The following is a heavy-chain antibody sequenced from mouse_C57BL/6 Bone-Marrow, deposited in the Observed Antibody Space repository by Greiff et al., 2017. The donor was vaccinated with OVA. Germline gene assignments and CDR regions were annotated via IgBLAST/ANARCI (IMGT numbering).Heavy chain of an antibody. CDR3: TRLGYYGSLYYFDY. CDR2: IDPETGGT. Sequence: VQLQQSGAELVRPGASVTLSCKASGYTFTDYEMHWVKQTPVHGLEWIGAIDPETGGTAYNQKFKGKAILTADKSSSTAYMELRSLTSEDSAVYYCTRLGYYGSLYYFDYWGQGTTLTVSS. J-gene: IGHJ2*01. CDR1: GYTFTDYE. V-gene: IGHV1-15*01. D-gene: IGHD1-1*01.